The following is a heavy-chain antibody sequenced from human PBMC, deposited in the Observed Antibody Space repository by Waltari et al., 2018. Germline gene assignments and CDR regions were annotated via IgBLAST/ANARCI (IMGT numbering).Heavy chain of an antibody. V-gene: IGHV4-59*01. CDR3: ARDLGGNY. CDR1: GGSISSYY. Sequence: QVQLQESGPGLVKPSETLSLTCTVSGGSISSYYWSWIRQPPGKGLEWIGYIYYSGSTNYNPSLKSRVTISVDTSKNQFSLKLSSVTAADTAVYYCARDLGGNYWGQGTLVTVSS. CDR2: IYYSGST. J-gene: IGHJ4*02.